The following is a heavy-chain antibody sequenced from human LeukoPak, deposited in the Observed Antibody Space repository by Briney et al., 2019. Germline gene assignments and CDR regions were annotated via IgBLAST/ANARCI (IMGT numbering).Heavy chain of an antibody. V-gene: IGHV4-59*12. D-gene: IGHD6-6*01. J-gene: IGHJ6*03. CDR2: IYYSRST. Sequence: PSETLSLTCTVSGGSISSYYWSWIRQPPGKGLEWIGYIYYSRSTNYNPSLKSRVTISVDTSKNQFSLKLSSVTAADTAIYYCARDFSSSSTVYYYYYMDVWGKGTTVTVSS. CDR3: ARDFSSSSTVYYYYYMDV. CDR1: GGSISSYY.